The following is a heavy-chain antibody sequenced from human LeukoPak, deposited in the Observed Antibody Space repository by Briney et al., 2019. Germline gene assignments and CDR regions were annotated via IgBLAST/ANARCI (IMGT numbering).Heavy chain of an antibody. D-gene: IGHD2-2*01. J-gene: IGHJ5*02. V-gene: IGHV4-34*01. Sequence: SETLSLTCTVYGGSFSGYYWSWIRQPPGKGLEWIGEINHSGSTNYNPSLKSRVTISVDTSKNQFSLKLSSVTAADTAVYYCARRRCSSTSCYAYRVVVNWFDPWGQGTLVTVSS. CDR2: INHSGST. CDR1: GGSFSGYY. CDR3: ARRRCSSTSCYAYRVVVNWFDP.